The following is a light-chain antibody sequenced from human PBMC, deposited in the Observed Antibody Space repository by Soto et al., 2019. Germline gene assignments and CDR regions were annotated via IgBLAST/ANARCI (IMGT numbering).Light chain of an antibody. J-gene: IGKJ5*01. V-gene: IGKV3-20*01. CDR2: GAS. Sequence: EIVLTQSPGTLSLSPGERGTLSFMAIHSIDNNSLAWYQQKPGQAPRLLVYGASGRATDIPDRFSGRGSGTDFTLTINRLEPEDFAVYYCQNYDSSPYTFGQGTRLEI. CDR3: QNYDSSPYT. CDR1: HSIDNNS.